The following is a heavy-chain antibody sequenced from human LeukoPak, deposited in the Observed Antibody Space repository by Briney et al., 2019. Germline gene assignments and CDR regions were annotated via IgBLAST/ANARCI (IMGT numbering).Heavy chain of an antibody. V-gene: IGHV1-2*02. CDR1: GYTFSGYF. J-gene: IGHJ4*02. CDR2: VYPNSGGT. Sequence: ASVKVSCRASGYTFSGYFMHWVRQAPGQGLEWMGWVYPNSGGTKYAQKFQGRVTMTRDTSISTIYMELSSLRSDDTAVYYCARFSGSSNFDYWGQGTLVTVSS. D-gene: IGHD1-26*01. CDR3: ARFSGSSNFDY.